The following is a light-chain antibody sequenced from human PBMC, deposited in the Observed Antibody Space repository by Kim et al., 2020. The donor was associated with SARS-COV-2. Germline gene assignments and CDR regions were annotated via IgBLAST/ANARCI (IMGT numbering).Light chain of an antibody. CDR1: QGISSA. V-gene: IGKV1-13*02. Sequence: AIQLTQSPSSLSASVGDRVTITCRASQGISSALAWYQQKPGKAPKLLIYDASSLESGVPSRFSGSGSGTDFTLTISSLQPEDFATYYCQQFNSCPTFGGGTKVDIK. J-gene: IGKJ4*01. CDR2: DAS. CDR3: QQFNSCPT.